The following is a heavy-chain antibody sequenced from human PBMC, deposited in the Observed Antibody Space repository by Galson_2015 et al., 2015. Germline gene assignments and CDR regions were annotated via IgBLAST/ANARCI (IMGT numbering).Heavy chain of an antibody. V-gene: IGHV1-18*04. CDR2: ISAYSGDT. J-gene: IGHJ3*01. Sequence: SVRVSCKASGYTFTTYGISWVRQAPGQGLEWLGGISAYSGDTNYVQYVQGRFTLTIDRSMGTTHMELRSLRSDDTAVYFCARDLGCVGSSWFDALDLWGRGTVVTVSS. D-gene: IGHD6-13*01. CDR3: ARDLGCVGSSWFDALDL. CDR1: GYTFTTYG.